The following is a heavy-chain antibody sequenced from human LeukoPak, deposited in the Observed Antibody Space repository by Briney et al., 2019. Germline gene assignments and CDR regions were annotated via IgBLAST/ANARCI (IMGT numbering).Heavy chain of an antibody. CDR1: GGSISSSSYY. D-gene: IGHD2-2*01. V-gene: IGHV4-39*01. CDR3: ARSYCSSTSCFYYFDY. J-gene: IGHJ4*02. Sequence: SETLSLICTVSGGSISSSSYYWGWIRQPPGKGLEWIGSIYYSGSTYYNPSLKSRVTISVDTSKNQFSLKLSSVTAADTAVYYCARSYCSSTSCFYYFDYWGQGTLVTVSS. CDR2: IYYSGST.